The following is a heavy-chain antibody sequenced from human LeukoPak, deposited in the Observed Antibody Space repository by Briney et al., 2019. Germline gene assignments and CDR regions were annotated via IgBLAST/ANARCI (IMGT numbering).Heavy chain of an antibody. Sequence: ASVKVSCKASGGTFSSYAISWVRQAPGQGLEWMGWMNPNSGNTGYAQKFQGRVTMTRNTSISTAYMELSSLRSEDTAVYYCARTETDERYFEWLSYGMDVWGQGTTVTVSS. J-gene: IGHJ6*02. CDR2: MNPNSGNT. CDR1: GGTFSSYA. V-gene: IGHV1-8*02. CDR3: ARTETDERYFEWLSYGMDV. D-gene: IGHD3-9*01.